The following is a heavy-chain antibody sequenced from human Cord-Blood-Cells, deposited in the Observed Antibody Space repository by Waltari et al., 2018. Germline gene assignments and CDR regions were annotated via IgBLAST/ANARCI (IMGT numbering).Heavy chain of an antibody. Sequence: QVQLQESGPGLVKPSETLSLTCTVSGGSISSYYWSRIRQPPGKGLEWIGYIYYSGSTNYNPSLKSRVTISVDTSKNQFSLKLSSVTAADTAVYYCARSITGYWFDPWGQGTLVTVSS. J-gene: IGHJ5*02. CDR3: ARSITGYWFDP. V-gene: IGHV4-59*08. D-gene: IGHD7-27*01. CDR1: GGSISSYY. CDR2: IYYSGST.